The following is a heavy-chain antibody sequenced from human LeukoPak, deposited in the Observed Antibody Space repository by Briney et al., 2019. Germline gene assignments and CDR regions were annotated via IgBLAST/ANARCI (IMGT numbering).Heavy chain of an antibody. V-gene: IGHV1-18*01. CDR3: ARGLHLKSGSYGAYFDY. D-gene: IGHD1-26*01. CDR1: GYTFTSYG. J-gene: IGHJ4*02. Sequence: GASVKVSCKASGYTFTSYGISWVRQAPGQGLEWMGWISAYNGNTNYAQKLQGRVTMTTDTSTSTAYMELRSLRSDDTAVYYCARGLHLKSGSYGAYFDYWGQGTLVTVSS. CDR2: ISAYNGNT.